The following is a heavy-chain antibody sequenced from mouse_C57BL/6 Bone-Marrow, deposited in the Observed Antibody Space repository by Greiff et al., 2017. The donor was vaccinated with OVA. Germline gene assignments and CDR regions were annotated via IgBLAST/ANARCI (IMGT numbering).Heavy chain of an antibody. CDR2: LYPGSGST. J-gene: IGHJ1*03. D-gene: IGHD1-1*01. Sequence: VQLQQPGAELVKPGASVKMSCKASGYTFTSYGITWVKQRPGQGLEWIGDLYPGSGSTNYNEKFKSKATLTVDTSSSTAYMQLSSLTSEDSAVYYCARRYYGSSYWYFDVWGTGTTVTASS. V-gene: IGHV1-55*01. CDR3: ARRYYGSSYWYFDV. CDR1: GYTFTSYG.